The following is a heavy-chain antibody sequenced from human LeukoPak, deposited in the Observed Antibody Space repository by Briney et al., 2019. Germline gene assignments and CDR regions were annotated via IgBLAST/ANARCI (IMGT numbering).Heavy chain of an antibody. D-gene: IGHD3-10*01. J-gene: IGHJ5*02. Sequence: SETLSLTCTVSGGTISSSSYYWGWIRQPPGKGLEWIGSIYYSGSTYYNPSLKSRVTISVDTSKNQFSLKLSSVTAADTAVYYCARHHALDYYGSGSYYYGWFDPWGQGTLVTVSS. CDR1: GGTISSSSYY. V-gene: IGHV4-39*01. CDR2: IYYSGST. CDR3: ARHHALDYYGSGSYYYGWFDP.